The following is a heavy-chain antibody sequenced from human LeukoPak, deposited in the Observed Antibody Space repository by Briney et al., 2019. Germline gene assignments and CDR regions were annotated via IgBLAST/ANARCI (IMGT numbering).Heavy chain of an antibody. J-gene: IGHJ4*02. CDR1: GASMSGHY. CDR2: IYYTGTT. Sequence: PSETLSLTCTASGASMSGHYWTWIRQDPGTGLEWIGNIYYTGTTSYNPALVSRVTISLDTSNNQFSLKLTSVTAADTAVYYCAKEGGPARPGLDSWGQGTLVTVSS. D-gene: IGHD6-6*01. V-gene: IGHV4-59*11. CDR3: AKEGGPARPGLDS.